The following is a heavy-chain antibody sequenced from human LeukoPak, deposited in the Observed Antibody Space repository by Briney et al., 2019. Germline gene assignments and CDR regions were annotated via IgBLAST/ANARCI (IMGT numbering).Heavy chain of an antibody. D-gene: IGHD2-21*02. Sequence: PGGSLGLSCAASGFTVSSNYMSWVRQAPGKGLEWVSVISDRGDSTYYADSVKGRFTISRDSSKNTLYLQMNSLGGEDTALYYCAKGRWGLTINNFDLWGQGTMVTVSS. V-gene: IGHV3-53*01. CDR3: AKGRWGLTINNFDL. CDR2: ISDRGDST. J-gene: IGHJ3*01. CDR1: GFTVSSNY.